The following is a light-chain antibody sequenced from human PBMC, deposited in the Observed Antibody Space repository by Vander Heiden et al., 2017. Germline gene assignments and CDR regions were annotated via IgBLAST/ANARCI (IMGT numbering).Light chain of an antibody. V-gene: IGLV3-21*02. CDR2: DDS. CDR1: KLGSKS. CDR3: QVGDTVRDHFV. Sequence: SYVLTQPPSASVAPGQTATITCGGNKLGSKSVHWYQQKTGQAPILVVHDDSDRPPGIPERFSASNSGNTATLTISSVGAGDEADYFCQVGDTVRDHFVFGGGTKLTVL. J-gene: IGLJ1*01.